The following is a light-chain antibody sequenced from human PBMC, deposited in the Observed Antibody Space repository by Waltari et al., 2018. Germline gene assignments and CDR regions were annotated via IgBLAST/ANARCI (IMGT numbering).Light chain of an antibody. CDR2: DDK. V-gene: IGLV3-21*02. CDR1: NLGSKS. J-gene: IGLJ1*01. Sequence: SYVVTPPPSMSAAPGQTARITCGGRNLGSKSVHWYQQRPSQAPVLVVYDDKDRPSGIPERFSGSNSGNTASLTISGLQPEDEGDYYCSSYRSTSTPYVFRTGTKVTVL. CDR3: SSYRSTSTPYV.